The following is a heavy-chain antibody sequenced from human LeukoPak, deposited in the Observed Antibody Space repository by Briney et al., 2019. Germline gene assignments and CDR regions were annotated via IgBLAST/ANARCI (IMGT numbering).Heavy chain of an antibody. CDR3: ATFDNPFGY. V-gene: IGHV4-34*01. CDR1: GGSFSGYY. J-gene: IGHJ4*02. D-gene: IGHD3-9*01. Sequence: SETLSLTCAVYGGSFSGYYWSWIRQPPGKGLEWIGEINHSGSTNYNPPLKSRVTISVDTSKNQFSLKLSSVTAADTAVYYCATFDNPFGYWGQGTLVTVSS. CDR2: INHSGST.